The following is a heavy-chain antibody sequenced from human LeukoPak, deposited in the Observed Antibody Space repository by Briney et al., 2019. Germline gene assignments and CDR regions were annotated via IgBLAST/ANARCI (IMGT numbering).Heavy chain of an antibody. D-gene: IGHD6-13*01. CDR1: GFTFGGYA. CDR2: ISGGSEDT. J-gene: IGHJ6*02. Sequence: GGSLRLSCTASGFTFGGYAMSWVRQAPGKGLEWVSSISGGSEDTYYADSVKGRFTISRDNSKTTLYLQMNSLRAEDTAVYYCARTIAQYSNSWLYFYYGLDVWGQGTTLTVSS. CDR3: ARTIAQYSNSWLYFYYGLDV. V-gene: IGHV3-23*01.